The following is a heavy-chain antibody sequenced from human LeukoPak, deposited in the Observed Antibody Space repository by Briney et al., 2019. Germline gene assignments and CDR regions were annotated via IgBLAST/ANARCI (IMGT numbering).Heavy chain of an antibody. J-gene: IGHJ4*02. V-gene: IGHV4-59*13. CDR2: IHHSGTT. Sequence: PSETLSLTCTVSGDSIHGYYWTWIRQPPGKGLEWLGYIHHSGTTNSYPSLKSRVTVSLDTSKKQFSLKLSSVTAADTAVYYCARGWPYTAMVSYYFDYWGQGTLVTVSS. D-gene: IGHD5-18*01. CDR3: ARGWPYTAMVSYYFDY. CDR1: GDSIHGYY.